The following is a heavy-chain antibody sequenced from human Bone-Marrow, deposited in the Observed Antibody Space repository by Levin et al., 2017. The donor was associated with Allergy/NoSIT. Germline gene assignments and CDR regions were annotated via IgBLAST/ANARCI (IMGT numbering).Heavy chain of an antibody. D-gene: IGHD5/OR15-5a*01. CDR1: GFPVSDNY. CDR3: AKGGGLRRVGDWFDP. CDR2: IYPGGTT. J-gene: IGHJ5*02. V-gene: IGHV3-66*01. Sequence: QSGESLKISCAASGFPVSDNYVTWIRQTPEKGLEWVGYIYPGGTTFSADSVKGRFTISRVNSKNTVYLQMNSLRVEDTAVYYCAKGGGLRRVGDWFDPWGQGTLVTVSS.